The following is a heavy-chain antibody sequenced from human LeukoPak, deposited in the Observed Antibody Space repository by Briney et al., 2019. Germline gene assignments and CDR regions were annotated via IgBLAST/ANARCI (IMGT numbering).Heavy chain of an antibody. Sequence: PGGSLRLSCAASGFTFSSYAMSWVRQAPGKGLEWVSAISGSGGSTYYADSVKGRFTISRDNSKNTLYLQMNSLRAEDTAVYYCAKDSIQETYCGGDCQGFARPVDYWGQGTLVTVSS. CDR3: AKDSIQETYCGGDCQGFARPVDY. D-gene: IGHD2-21*01. CDR2: ISGSGGST. V-gene: IGHV3-23*01. CDR1: GFTFSSYA. J-gene: IGHJ4*02.